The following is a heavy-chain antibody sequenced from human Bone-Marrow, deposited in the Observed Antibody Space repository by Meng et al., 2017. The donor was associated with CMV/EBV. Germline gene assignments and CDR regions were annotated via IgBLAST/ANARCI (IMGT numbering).Heavy chain of an antibody. CDR3: ASQGYCSSTSCYGDWYFDL. J-gene: IGHJ2*01. V-gene: IGHV5-10-1*01. D-gene: IGHD2-2*01. Sequence: FTSYWISWVRQMPGTGLEWMGRIDPSDSYTNYSPSFQGHVTISADKSISTAYLQWSSLKASDTAMYYCASQGYCSSTSCYGDWYFDLWGRGTLVTVSS. CDR2: IDPSDSYT. CDR1: FTSYW.